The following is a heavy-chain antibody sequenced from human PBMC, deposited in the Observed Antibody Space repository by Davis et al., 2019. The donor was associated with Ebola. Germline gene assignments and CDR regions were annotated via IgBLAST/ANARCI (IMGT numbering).Heavy chain of an antibody. D-gene: IGHD5/OR15-5a*01. CDR2: TRPDGSEK. J-gene: IGHJ4*02. CDR3: ARHHFYDYTGYDNGPNHAIDY. CDR1: GFMFSSYW. Sequence: PGESLKISCAASGFMFSSYWMTWVRQAPGKGLQWVANTRPDGSEKYYVGPVRGRFTISRDNAKNSVYLQMTSLRAEDTAVYYCARHHFYDYTGYDNGPNHAIDYWGQGTLVTVSS. V-gene: IGHV3-7*01.